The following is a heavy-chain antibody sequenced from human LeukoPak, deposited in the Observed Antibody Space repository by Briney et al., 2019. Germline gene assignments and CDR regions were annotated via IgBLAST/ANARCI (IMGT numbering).Heavy chain of an antibody. J-gene: IGHJ3*02. V-gene: IGHV3-11*04. D-gene: IGHD5-18*01. CDR3: ATQRGYSYGDAFDI. CDR2: ISSSGSTI. CDR1: GFTFSDYY. Sequence: GGSLRLSCAASGFTFSDYYMSWIRQAPGKGLEWVSYISSSGSTIYYADSVKGRFTISRDNAKNSLYLQMNSLRAEDTAVYYCATQRGYSYGDAFDIWGQGTMVTVSS.